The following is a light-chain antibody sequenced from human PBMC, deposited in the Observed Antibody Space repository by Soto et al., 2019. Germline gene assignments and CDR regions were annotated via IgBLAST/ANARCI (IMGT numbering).Light chain of an antibody. CDR3: QAYKTAPVT. CDR1: QDISDR. V-gene: IGKV1-27*01. J-gene: IGKJ4*01. Sequence: GDSVTITCRASQDISDRLAWYQQKPGKVPKLLIYHTSTLQSGVPSRFSGSGSGTDFTLTISSLQAEDFATYHCQAYKTAPVTFGGGTKVESK. CDR2: HTS.